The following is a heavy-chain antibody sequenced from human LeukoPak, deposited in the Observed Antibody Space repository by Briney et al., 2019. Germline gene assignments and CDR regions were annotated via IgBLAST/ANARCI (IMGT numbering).Heavy chain of an antibody. CDR3: ARTLLPATMGDFDI. CDR2: INTSWGT. CDR1: GAFITNYF. D-gene: IGHD2-2*01. Sequence: SETLSLTCSVSGAFITNYFWSWIRQPAGKGLQWMGRINTSWGTYYNPSLKSRVTMSVDTYKKQFSLNLSSMAAADTAVYYCARTLLPATMGDFDIWGQGTMVTVSS. J-gene: IGHJ3*02. V-gene: IGHV4-4*07.